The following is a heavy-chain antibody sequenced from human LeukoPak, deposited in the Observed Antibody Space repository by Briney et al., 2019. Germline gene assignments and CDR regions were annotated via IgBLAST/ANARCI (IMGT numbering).Heavy chain of an antibody. J-gene: IGHJ4*02. D-gene: IGHD6-19*01. CDR1: GYTFTGYY. Sequence: GASVKVSCKPSGYTFTGYYMHWVRQAPGRGLEWMGWINPNSGGTNYAQKFQGRVTMTRDTSISTAYMELSRLRSDDTAVYYCGRAHGYSSGFDYWGQGTLVTVSS. CDR2: INPNSGGT. V-gene: IGHV1-2*02. CDR3: GRAHGYSSGFDY.